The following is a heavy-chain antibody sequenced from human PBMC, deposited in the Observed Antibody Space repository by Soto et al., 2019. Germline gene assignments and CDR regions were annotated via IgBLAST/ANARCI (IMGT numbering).Heavy chain of an antibody. CDR1: GGSTSSGGYS. Sequence: PSETLSLTCAVSGGSTSSGGYSWSWIRQPPGKGLEWIGYIYHSGSTYYNPSLKSRATISVDRSKNQFSLKLSSVTAADTAVYYCARGIPITMIVVVPPPFDYWGQGTLVTVSS. V-gene: IGHV4-30-2*01. J-gene: IGHJ4*02. D-gene: IGHD3-22*01. CDR3: ARGIPITMIVVVPPPFDY. CDR2: IYHSGST.